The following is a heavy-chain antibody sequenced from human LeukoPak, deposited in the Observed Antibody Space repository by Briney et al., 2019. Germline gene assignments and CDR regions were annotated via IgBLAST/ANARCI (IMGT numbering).Heavy chain of an antibody. D-gene: IGHD4-17*01. CDR2: IYTSGST. V-gene: IGHV4-4*09. CDR3: ARRLATVTTTGRDAFDI. J-gene: IGHJ3*02. Sequence: SETLSLTCTVSGGSISSYYWSWIRQPPGKGLEWIGYIYTSGSTNYNPSLKSRVTISVDTSKNQFSLKLSSVTAADTAVYYCARRLATVTTTGRDAFDIWGQGTMVTVSS. CDR1: GGSISSYY.